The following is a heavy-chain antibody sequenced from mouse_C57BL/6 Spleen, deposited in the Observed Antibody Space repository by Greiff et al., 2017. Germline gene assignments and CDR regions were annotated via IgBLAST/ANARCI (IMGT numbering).Heavy chain of an antibody. CDR2: INPNNGGT. D-gene: IGHD3-3*01. J-gene: IGHJ3*01. Sequence: VQLQQSGPELVKPGASVKISCKASGYTFTDYYMNWVKQSHGKSLEWIGDINPNNGGTSYNQKFKGKATLTVDKSSSTAYMELRSLTSEDSAVYCCAGGDPSWFAYWGQGTLVTVSA. V-gene: IGHV1-26*01. CDR3: AGGDPSWFAY. CDR1: GYTFTDYY.